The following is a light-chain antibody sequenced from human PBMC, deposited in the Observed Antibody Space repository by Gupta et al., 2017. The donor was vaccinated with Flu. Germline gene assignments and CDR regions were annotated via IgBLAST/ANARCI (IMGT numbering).Light chain of an antibody. V-gene: IGLV2-14*04. J-gene: IGLJ3*02. CDR3: SSDTSSSRLV. CDR1: SGDVGDNNY. CDR2: DVS. Sequence: SVTISCTGTSGDVGDNNYVSWYQQNPGKAHNLMIYDVSNRPAGVSNRFSGSKSGNTASLTISGPQAEDEADYYCSSDTSSSRLVFGGGTKLTVL.